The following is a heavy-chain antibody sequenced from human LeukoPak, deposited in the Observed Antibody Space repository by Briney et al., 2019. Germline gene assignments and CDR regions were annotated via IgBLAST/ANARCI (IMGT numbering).Heavy chain of an antibody. J-gene: IGHJ5*02. CDR3: ARVRAFREVWFDP. V-gene: IGHV1-18*01. CDR2: ISAYNGNT. CDR1: VYTFTRSG. Sequence: ASVKVSSKASVYTFTRSGISWVRQAPGQGLERMGWISAYNGNTNYAQKLQGRVTMTTDTSTSTACRELRSLRSEDTAVYYCARVRAFREVWFDPWGQGTLVTVSS. D-gene: IGHD3-16*01.